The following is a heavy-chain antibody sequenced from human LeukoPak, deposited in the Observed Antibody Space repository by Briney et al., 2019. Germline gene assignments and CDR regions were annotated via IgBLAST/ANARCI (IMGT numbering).Heavy chain of an antibody. CDR2: IYYNGAT. Sequence: SETLSLTCTVSGGSVGRDYWTWIRQPPGKGLEYIGYIYYNGATNYNPSLKSRVTISVDTSKNQFSLKLSSVTAADTAVYFCAKYGNSGWVIDSWGQGTLVTVSS. D-gene: IGHD6-19*01. V-gene: IGHV4-59*08. J-gene: IGHJ4*02. CDR3: AKYGNSGWVIDS. CDR1: GGSVGRDY.